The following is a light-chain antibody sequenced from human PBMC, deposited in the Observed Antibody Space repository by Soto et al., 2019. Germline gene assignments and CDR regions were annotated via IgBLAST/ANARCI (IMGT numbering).Light chain of an antibody. V-gene: IGLV2-14*01. CDR3: SSYISTSTFYV. Sequence: QSALTQPASVSGSPGQSITISCTGTSSDVGGYNYVSWYHQHPGRAPKLMIYEVINRPSGVSSRFSGSKSGNTASLTISGLQADDEAHYYCSSYISTSTFYVFGSGTKLTVL. CDR1: SSDVGGYNY. J-gene: IGLJ1*01. CDR2: EVI.